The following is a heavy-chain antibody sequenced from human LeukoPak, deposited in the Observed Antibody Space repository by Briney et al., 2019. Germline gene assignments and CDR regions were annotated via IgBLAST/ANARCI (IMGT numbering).Heavy chain of an antibody. CDR3: ARTMVRGVIISYYYYGMDV. V-gene: IGHV1-3*01. J-gene: IGHJ6*04. Sequence: ASVKVSCKASGYTFTSYAMHWVRHAPGQRLEWMGWINAGNGNTKYSQKFQGRVTITRDTSASTAYMELSSLRSEDTAVYYCARTMVRGVIISYYYYGMDVWGKGATVTVSS. D-gene: IGHD3-10*01. CDR2: INAGNGNT. CDR1: GYTFTSYA.